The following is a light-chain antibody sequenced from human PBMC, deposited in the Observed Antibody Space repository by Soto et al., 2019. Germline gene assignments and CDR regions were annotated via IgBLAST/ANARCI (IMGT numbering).Light chain of an antibody. CDR2: EVS. CDR1: SSDIGTYNR. V-gene: IGLV2-18*02. CDR3: SSYTSSSTVV. Sequence: QSALTQPPSVSGSPGQSLTISCTGTSSDIGTYNRVSWYQQPPGTAPQLMIYEVSNRPSGVPDRFSGSKSGNTASLTISGLQAEHEADYYCSSYTSSSTVVFGGGTTLTVL. J-gene: IGLJ2*01.